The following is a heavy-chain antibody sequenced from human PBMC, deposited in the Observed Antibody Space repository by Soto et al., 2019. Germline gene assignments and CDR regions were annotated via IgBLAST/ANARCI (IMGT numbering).Heavy chain of an antibody. V-gene: IGHV3-48*03. J-gene: IGHJ6*02. CDR2: ISSSGSTI. D-gene: IGHD3-3*01. CDR1: GFTFSSYE. Sequence: GGSLRLSCAASGFTFSSYEMNWVRQAPGKGLEWVSYISSSGSTIYYADSVKGRFTISRDNAKNSLYLQMNSLRAEDTAVYYCARDTPGGYYDFWSGYSPGPYYYYGMDVWGQGTTVTVSS. CDR3: ARDTPGGYYDFWSGYSPGPYYYYGMDV.